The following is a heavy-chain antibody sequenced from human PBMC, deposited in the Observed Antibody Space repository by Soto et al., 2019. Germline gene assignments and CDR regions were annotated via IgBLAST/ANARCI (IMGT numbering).Heavy chain of an antibody. J-gene: IGHJ4*02. V-gene: IGHV4-31*03. CDR3: ASEGAVQRNCDS. CDR2: IYYSGST. CDR1: GGSISSGGYY. Sequence: QVQLQESGPGLVKPSQTLSLTCPVSGGSISSGGYYWSWIRQHPGKRLEWIGYIYYSGSTYYNPSLKSRVTISVDTSRNLCSLELRSVTSADTAVYCCASEGAVQRNCDSWGQGTMVTVSS. D-gene: IGHD5-18*01.